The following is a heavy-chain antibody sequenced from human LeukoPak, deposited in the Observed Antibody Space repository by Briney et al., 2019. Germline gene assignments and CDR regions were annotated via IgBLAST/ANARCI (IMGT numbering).Heavy chain of an antibody. Sequence: SETLSLTCAVYGGSFSGYYWSWIRQPPGKGLEWIGEINHSGSTNYNPSLKSRVTISADTSKNQFSLKLSSVTAADTAVYYCARRDFWSGYHYWGQGTLVTVSS. CDR2: INHSGST. J-gene: IGHJ4*02. CDR3: ARRDFWSGYHY. V-gene: IGHV4-34*01. CDR1: GGSFSGYY. D-gene: IGHD3-3*01.